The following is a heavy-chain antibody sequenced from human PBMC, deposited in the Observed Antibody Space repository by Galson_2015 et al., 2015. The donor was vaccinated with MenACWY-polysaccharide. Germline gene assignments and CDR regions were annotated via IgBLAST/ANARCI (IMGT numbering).Heavy chain of an antibody. D-gene: IGHD4-17*01. CDR2: IKQDGSAR. J-gene: IGHJ4*02. V-gene: IGHV3-7*01. CDR1: GFTFSSYW. Sequence: YLRLSCASSGFTFSSYWMTWVRQAPGKGLEWVANIKQDGSARYYVDSVKGRFTISRDNAKNSLYLQMNSLRAEDTAVYYCARQSGDYAAFCDYWGQGTLVTVSS. CDR3: ARQSGDYAAFCDY.